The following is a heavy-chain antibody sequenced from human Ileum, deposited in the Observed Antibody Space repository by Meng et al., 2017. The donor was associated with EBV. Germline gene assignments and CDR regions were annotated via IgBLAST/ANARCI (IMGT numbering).Heavy chain of an antibody. CDR2: ISPDGSRT. J-gene: IGHJ4*02. CDR1: GFNFSTCW. CDR3: FLVSTVTQPDF. D-gene: IGHD5/OR15-5a*01. Sequence: GESGGPLLQLGVCLRLACAGSGFNFSTCWIHWVRQASGKGLVWVSRISPDGSRTNYADSVKGRFTISRDNAKNMVYLQMSSLRAEDTAVYHCFLVSTVTQPDFWGPGTLVTVSS. V-gene: IGHV3-74*01.